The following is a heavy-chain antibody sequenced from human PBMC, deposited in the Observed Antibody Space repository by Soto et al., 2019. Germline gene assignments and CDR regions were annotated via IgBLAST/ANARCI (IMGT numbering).Heavy chain of an antibody. CDR1: GGSVSSGAYY. CDR2: IFYSGST. CDR3: AREFYGSESVDP. D-gene: IGHD3-10*01. V-gene: IGHV4-31*03. J-gene: IGHJ5*02. Sequence: QVQLQESGPGLVKPSQTLSLTCTVSGGSVSSGAYYWSWIRQHPGKGLEWIGNIFYSGSTYYNPSLKSRVTRSVDMSKNQFSLKRSSVTAADTAVYYCAREFYGSESVDPWGQGTLVTVSS.